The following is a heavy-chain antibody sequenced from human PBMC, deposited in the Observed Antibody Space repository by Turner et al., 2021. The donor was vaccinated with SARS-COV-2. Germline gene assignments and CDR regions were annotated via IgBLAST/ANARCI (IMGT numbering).Heavy chain of an antibody. V-gene: IGHV1-24*01. CDR1: GYTLIDLS. CDR3: ATDYAVVEATLLDY. CDR2: FDPEDSET. D-gene: IGHD1-26*01. J-gene: IGHJ4*02. Sequence: QVQLVQSGAEVKKPGASVKVSCKVSGYTLIDLSMHWVRQAPGKGLEWMGCFDPEDSETIYAQKFQGRVTMTEDTSTDTAYMELSSLRSEDTALYYCATDYAVVEATLLDYWGQGTMVTVSS.